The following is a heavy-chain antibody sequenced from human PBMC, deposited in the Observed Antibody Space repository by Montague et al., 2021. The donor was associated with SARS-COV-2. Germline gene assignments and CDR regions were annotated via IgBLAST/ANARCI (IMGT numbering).Heavy chain of an antibody. D-gene: IGHD6-13*01. V-gene: IGHV4-4*02. CDR3: ASHPVFQQLYS. CDR1: GASVSSINW. J-gene: IGHJ4*02. CDR2: IHHTGII. Sequence: SETLSLTCAVSGASVSSINWWSWVRQPPGRGLEWIAEIHHTGIINFNPSLRSRSLISLDSSKNQFPLTLNSVTAADTATYYCASHPVFQQLYSWGQGTLVSVS.